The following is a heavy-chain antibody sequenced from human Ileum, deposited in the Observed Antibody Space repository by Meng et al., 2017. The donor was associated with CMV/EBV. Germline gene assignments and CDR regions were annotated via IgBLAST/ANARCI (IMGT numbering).Heavy chain of an antibody. V-gene: IGHV3-53*01. CDR2: IYSGGST. CDR1: GFTVSSNY. CDR3: ARDRITIFGVVIIPYGMDV. D-gene: IGHD3-3*01. J-gene: IGHJ6*02. Sequence: GESLKISCAASGFTVSSNYMSWVRQAPGKGLEWVAVIYSGGSTDYADAVKGRFTISRDKSQNTLYLQMNSLRAEDTAVYYCARDRITIFGVVIIPYGMDVWGQGTTVTVSS.